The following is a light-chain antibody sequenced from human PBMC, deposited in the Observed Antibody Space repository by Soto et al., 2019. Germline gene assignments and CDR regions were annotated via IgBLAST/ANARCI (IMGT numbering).Light chain of an antibody. J-gene: IGKJ4*01. V-gene: IGKV3-20*01. CDR3: QQYGSPLLT. CDR2: GAS. CDR1: QSVSRSY. Sequence: EIVLTQSPGTLSLSPGERATLSCRASQSVSRSYLAWYQQKPGQAPRLLIYGASSRATGIPDRFSGSGSGTDFTLTISRLEPEDFAVYYCQQYGSPLLTFGGGTKVEIK.